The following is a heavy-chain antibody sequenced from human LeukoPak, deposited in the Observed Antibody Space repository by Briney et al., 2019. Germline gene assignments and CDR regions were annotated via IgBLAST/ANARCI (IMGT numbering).Heavy chain of an antibody. J-gene: IGHJ4*02. CDR1: GYTFTSYG. CDR3: TRGSRNWYYSGIDY. V-gene: IGHV1-18*01. CDR2: ISAYNDNT. D-gene: IGHD6-13*01. Sequence: ASVKVSCKASGYTFTSYGITWVRQAPGQGLEWMGWISAYNDNTHYAQNLQGRVTMTTDTSTSTAYMELRSLRSDDTAVYYCTRGSRNWYYSGIDYWGQGTLVTVSS.